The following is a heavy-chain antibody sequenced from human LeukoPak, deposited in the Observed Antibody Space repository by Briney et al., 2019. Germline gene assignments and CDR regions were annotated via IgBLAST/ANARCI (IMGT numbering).Heavy chain of an antibody. CDR3: ARDLAAAGTIDP. CDR1: GASTNLYY. Sequence: SETLSLTCSVSGASTNLYYWSWIRQPPGKGLESIGYIHYSGRLNYNSSLKSRVTISLDTSRNQFSLRLRSVTAADTAMYYCARDLAAAGTIDPWGQGTLVTVSS. D-gene: IGHD6-13*01. V-gene: IGHV4-59*01. J-gene: IGHJ5*02. CDR2: IHYSGRL.